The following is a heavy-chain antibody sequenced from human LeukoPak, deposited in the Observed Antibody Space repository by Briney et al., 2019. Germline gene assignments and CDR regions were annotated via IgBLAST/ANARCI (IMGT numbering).Heavy chain of an antibody. J-gene: IGHJ6*03. Sequence: SGPALVKPTQTLTLTCTLSGFSLSTPGMSVTWIRQPPGKALEWLARIDWDDDKFYTTSLKTRLTISKDTSKNQVVLTMTNMEPVDTGTYYCALNRRNRSDWYPYSYYYMDVSGKGTPVTVSS. CDR3: ALNRRNRSDWYPYSYYYMDV. D-gene: IGHD6-19*01. CDR2: IDWDDDK. V-gene: IGHV2-70*04. CDR1: GFSLSTPGMS.